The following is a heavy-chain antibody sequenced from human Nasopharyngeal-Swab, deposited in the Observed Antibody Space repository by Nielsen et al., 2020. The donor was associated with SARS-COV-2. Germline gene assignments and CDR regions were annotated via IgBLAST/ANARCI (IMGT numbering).Heavy chain of an antibody. J-gene: IGHJ4*02. V-gene: IGHV4-59*01. CDR3: ARDTDGDYGRSFDY. Sequence: SETLSLTCTVSGGSISSYYCSWIRQPPGKGLEWIGYIYYSGSTNYNPSLKSRVTISVDTSKNQFSLKLSSVTAADTAVYYCARDTDGDYGRSFDYWGQGTLVTVSS. CDR1: GGSISSYY. D-gene: IGHD4-17*01. CDR2: IYYSGST.